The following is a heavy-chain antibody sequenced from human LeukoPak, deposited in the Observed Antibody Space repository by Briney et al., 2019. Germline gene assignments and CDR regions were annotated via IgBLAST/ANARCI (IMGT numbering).Heavy chain of an antibody. Sequence: ASVKVSCKASGYTFTGYYMHWVRQAPGQGLEWMGRVNPNSGGTNYAQKFQGRVTMTRDTSISTAYTELSRLRSDDTAVYYCATLDPAECTNGVCYTFDYWGQGTLVTVSS. CDR3: ATLDPAECTNGVCYTFDY. D-gene: IGHD2-8*01. CDR2: VNPNSGGT. J-gene: IGHJ4*02. CDR1: GYTFTGYY. V-gene: IGHV1-2*06.